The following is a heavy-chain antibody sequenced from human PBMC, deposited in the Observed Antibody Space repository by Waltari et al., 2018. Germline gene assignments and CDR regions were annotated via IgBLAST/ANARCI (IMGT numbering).Heavy chain of an antibody. J-gene: IGHJ3*02. CDR2: ISDYNGNT. D-gene: IGHD3-22*01. CDR1: GYTFTSYG. Sequence: QVQLVQSGAEVKKPGASVKVSCKASGYTFTSYGISWGRQAPGHGLGWMGWISDYNGNTNYAQKLQGRVTMTTDTSTSTAYMELRGLRSDDTAVYYCARDEYDSSGYYVDAFDIWGQGTMVTVSS. CDR3: ARDEYDSSGYYVDAFDI. V-gene: IGHV1-18*04.